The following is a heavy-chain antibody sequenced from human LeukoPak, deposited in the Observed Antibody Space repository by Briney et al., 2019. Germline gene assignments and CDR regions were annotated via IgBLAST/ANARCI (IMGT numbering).Heavy chain of an antibody. J-gene: IGHJ6*02. D-gene: IGHD5-12*01. CDR1: GFTFSHFW. CDR2: IKKTGSET. Sequence: GGSLRLSCAASGFTFSHFWMSWVRQAPGKGLEWVAYIKKTGSETYYVDSVKGRFTISRDNSKNTVLLQMNSLRVEDTAVYYCAKGIGYGGMDVWGQGTTLIVSS. CDR3: AKGIGYGGMDV. V-gene: IGHV3-7*01.